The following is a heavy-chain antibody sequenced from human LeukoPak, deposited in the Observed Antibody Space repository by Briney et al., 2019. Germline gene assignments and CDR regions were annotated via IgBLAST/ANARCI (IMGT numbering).Heavy chain of an antibody. J-gene: IGHJ4*02. Sequence: KTGESLKISCQGSGYSFSTYWIGWVRQMPGKGLEWMGIIYPGDSDTRYSPSFQGQVTISADRSISTAYLQWSSLKASDAAMYYCTRSYSSGYCDYWGRGTLVTVSS. V-gene: IGHV5-51*01. CDR2: IYPGDSDT. CDR1: GYSFSTYW. D-gene: IGHD3-22*01. CDR3: TRSYSSGYCDY.